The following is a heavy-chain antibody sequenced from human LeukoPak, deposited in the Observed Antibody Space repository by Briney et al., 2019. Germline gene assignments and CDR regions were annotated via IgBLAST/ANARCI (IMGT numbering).Heavy chain of an antibody. D-gene: IGHD1-1*01. Sequence: GGSLRLSCAGSGFTFNSYAMHWVRQAPGKGLEWVAVMSYDGSHKYYADSVMGRFTISRDNSKNTVYLQVNGLRAGDTAVYYCASDSLHGYGLTYWGQGTLVTVSS. CDR3: ASDSLHGYGLTY. V-gene: IGHV3-30-3*01. CDR1: GFTFNSYA. J-gene: IGHJ4*02. CDR2: MSYDGSHK.